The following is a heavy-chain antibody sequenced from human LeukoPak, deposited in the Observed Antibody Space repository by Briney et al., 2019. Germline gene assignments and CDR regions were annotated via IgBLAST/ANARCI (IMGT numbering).Heavy chain of an antibody. Sequence: PSETLSLTCTVSGGSISSYYWSWIWQPPGKGLEWIGYIYYSGSTNYNPSLKSRVTISVDTSKNQFSLKLSSVTAADTAVYYCATFMVRGVIAYAFDIWGQGTMVTVSS. J-gene: IGHJ3*02. CDR3: ATFMVRGVIAYAFDI. CDR2: IYYSGST. V-gene: IGHV4-59*01. CDR1: GGSISSYY. D-gene: IGHD3-10*01.